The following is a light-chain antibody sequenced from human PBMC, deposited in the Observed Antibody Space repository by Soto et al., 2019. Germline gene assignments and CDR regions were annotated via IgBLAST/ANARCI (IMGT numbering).Light chain of an antibody. J-gene: IGLJ1*01. CDR3: SSFTSRFPFNYI. Sequence: QSALTQPASVSGSPGQSITISCTGTSSDVGGYNYVSWYQQHPGKAPKIIIYEVTNRPSGVSNRFSGSKSGNTASLAISGLKAEDDADYYCSSFTSRFPFNYISGTGTKV. V-gene: IGLV2-14*01. CDR2: EVT. CDR1: SSDVGGYNY.